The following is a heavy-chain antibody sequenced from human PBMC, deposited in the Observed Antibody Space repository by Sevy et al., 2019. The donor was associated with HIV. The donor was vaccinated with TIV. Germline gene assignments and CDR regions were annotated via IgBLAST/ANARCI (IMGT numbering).Heavy chain of an antibody. CDR1: GFTFTSYE. D-gene: IGHD3-22*01. CDR2: IISSAKSI. V-gene: IGHV3-48*03. CDR3: ARGPHYYYDSTSFFEY. J-gene: IGHJ4*02. Sequence: GGSLRLSCTASGFTFTSYEMNWVRHAPGKGLEWVSSIISSAKSIYYADSVKGRFTVSRDNAKNSLFLQMNSLRAEDTAIYYCARGPHYYYDSTSFFEYWGQGTLVTVSS.